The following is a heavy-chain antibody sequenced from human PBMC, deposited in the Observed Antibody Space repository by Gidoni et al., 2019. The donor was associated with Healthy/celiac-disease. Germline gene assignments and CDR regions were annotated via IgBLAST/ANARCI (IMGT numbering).Heavy chain of an antibody. Sequence: QVQLVESGGGVVQPGRSLRLSCAASGFTFSSHAMHWVRQAPGQGLEWVAVISYDGSNKYYADSVKGRFTISRDNSKNTLYLQMNSLRAEDTAVYYCARDPAYYDFWSGYCRDWGQGTLVTVSS. J-gene: IGHJ4*02. V-gene: IGHV3-30-3*01. CDR2: ISYDGSNK. D-gene: IGHD3-3*01. CDR1: GFTFSSHA. CDR3: ARDPAYYDFWSGYCRD.